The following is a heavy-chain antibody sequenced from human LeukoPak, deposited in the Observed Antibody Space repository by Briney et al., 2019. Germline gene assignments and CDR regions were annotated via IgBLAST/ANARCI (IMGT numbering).Heavy chain of an antibody. CDR2: IYYSGST. Sequence: SETLSLTCTVSGGSISSSSYYWGWIRQPPGKGLEWSRSIYYSGSTYYNPSLKSRVTISVDTSKNQFSLKLSSVTAADTAVYYCATQAYYYYMDVWGKGTTVTVSS. J-gene: IGHJ6*03. CDR1: GGSISSSSYY. CDR3: ATQAYYYYMDV. V-gene: IGHV4-39*01.